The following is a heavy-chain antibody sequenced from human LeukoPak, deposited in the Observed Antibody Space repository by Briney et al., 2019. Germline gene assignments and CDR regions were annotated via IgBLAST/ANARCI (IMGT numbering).Heavy chain of an antibody. Sequence: SETLSLTCAVYGGSFSGYYWSWIRQPPGKGLEWIGEINHSGSTNYNPSLKSRVTISVDTSKNQFSLKLSSVTAGDTAVYYCARGSSSSWYSYFDYWGQGTLVTVSS. CDR1: GGSFSGYY. CDR3: ARGSSSSWYSYFDY. CDR2: INHSGST. V-gene: IGHV4-34*01. D-gene: IGHD6-13*01. J-gene: IGHJ4*02.